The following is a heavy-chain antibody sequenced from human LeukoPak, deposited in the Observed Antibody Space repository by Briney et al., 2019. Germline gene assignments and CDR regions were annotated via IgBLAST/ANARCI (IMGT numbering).Heavy chain of an antibody. V-gene: IGHV3-33*01. CDR1: GFTFSSYG. CDR3: ARDPGRFLEWLQV. J-gene: IGHJ6*02. CDR2: IWYDGSNK. D-gene: IGHD3-3*01. Sequence: GRSLRLSCAASGFTFSSYGMHWVRQAPGKGLEWVAVIWYDGSNKYYADSVKGRFTISRDNSKNTLYLQMNSLRAEDTAVYYCARDPGRFLEWLQVWGQGTTVTVSS.